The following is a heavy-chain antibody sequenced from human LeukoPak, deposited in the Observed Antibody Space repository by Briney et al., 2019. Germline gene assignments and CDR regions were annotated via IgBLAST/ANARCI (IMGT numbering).Heavy chain of an antibody. D-gene: IGHD6-19*01. J-gene: IGHJ4*02. CDR1: GGSISSSSYY. CDR3: ARAVSGRFGY. Sequence: PSETLSLTCTVSGGSISSSSYYWGWIRQPPGKGLEWTGYIYYSGSTNYNPSLNSRVTISVDTSKNQFSLRLSSVTAADTAIYYCARAVSGRFGYWGQGTLVTVSS. CDR2: IYYSGST. V-gene: IGHV4-61*05.